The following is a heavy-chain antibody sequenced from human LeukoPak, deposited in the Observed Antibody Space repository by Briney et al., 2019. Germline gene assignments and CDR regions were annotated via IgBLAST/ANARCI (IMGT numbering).Heavy chain of an antibody. V-gene: IGHV3-48*04. CDR2: ISSSSSTI. Sequence: PGGSLRLSCAASGFTFSSYSMNWVRQAPGKGLEWVSYISSSSSTIYYADSVKGRFTISRDNAKNSLYLQMNSLRAEDTAVYYCARASGGYVNDYWGQGTLVTVSS. J-gene: IGHJ4*02. CDR3: ARASGGYVNDY. CDR1: GFTFSSYS. D-gene: IGHD5-12*01.